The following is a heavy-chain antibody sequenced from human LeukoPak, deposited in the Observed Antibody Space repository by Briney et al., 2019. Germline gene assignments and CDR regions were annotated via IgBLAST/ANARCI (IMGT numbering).Heavy chain of an antibody. D-gene: IGHD3-22*01. J-gene: IGHJ4*02. V-gene: IGHV1-69*13. CDR1: GYTFTSYG. CDR3: AREWDYDSSGFYYYY. CDR2: IIPIFGTA. Sequence: VASVKVSCKASGYTFTSYGISWVRQAPGQGLEWMGGIIPIFGTANYAQKFQGRVTITADESTRTAYMELSSLRSEDTAVYYCAREWDYDSSGFYYYYWGQGTLVTVSS.